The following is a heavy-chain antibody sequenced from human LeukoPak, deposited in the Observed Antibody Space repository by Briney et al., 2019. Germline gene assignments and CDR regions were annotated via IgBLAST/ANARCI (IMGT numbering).Heavy chain of an antibody. Sequence: GGSLRLSCAASGFTFSSYAMSWVRQAPGKGLEWVSAISGSGGSTYYADSVKGRFTISRDNSKNTLYLQMNSLRAEDTAVYYCAKDSLPYDFWSGSTLDYWGQGTLVTVSS. CDR3: AKDSLPYDFWSGSTLDY. D-gene: IGHD3-3*01. J-gene: IGHJ4*02. CDR2: ISGSGGST. V-gene: IGHV3-23*01. CDR1: GFTFSSYA.